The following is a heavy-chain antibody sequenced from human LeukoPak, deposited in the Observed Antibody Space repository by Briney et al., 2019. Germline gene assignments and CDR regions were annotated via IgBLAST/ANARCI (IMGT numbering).Heavy chain of an antibody. CDR3: ARGHHNSNWDLFDY. V-gene: IGHV1-8*01. Sequence: LEWMGXMNPNSGNTGYAQKFQDSVTMTRNTSISTAYMELSSLRSDDTAVYYCARGHHNSNWDLFDYWGQGTLVTVSS. CDR2: MNPNSGNT. J-gene: IGHJ4*02. D-gene: IGHD6-13*01.